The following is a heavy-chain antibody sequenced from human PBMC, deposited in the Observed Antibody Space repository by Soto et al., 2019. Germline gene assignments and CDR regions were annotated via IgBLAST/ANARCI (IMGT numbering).Heavy chain of an antibody. J-gene: IGHJ4*02. CDR3: ARAAGYSSGWYRKYYFDY. CDR2: IYYSGST. D-gene: IGHD6-19*01. Sequence: SETLSLTCTVSGGSISSYYWSWIRQPPGKGLEWIGYIYYSGSTNYNPSLKSRVTISVDTSKNQFSLKLSSVTAADTAVYYCARAAGYSSGWYRKYYFDYWGQGTLVTVSS. CDR1: GGSISSYY. V-gene: IGHV4-59*01.